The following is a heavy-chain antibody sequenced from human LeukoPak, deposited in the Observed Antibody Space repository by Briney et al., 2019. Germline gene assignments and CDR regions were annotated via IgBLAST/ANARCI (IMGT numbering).Heavy chain of an antibody. J-gene: IGHJ5*02. CDR3: ARDLRIGWYYAWIDP. CDR1: GYTFTSYG. D-gene: IGHD6-19*01. CDR2: ISAYNGNT. V-gene: IGHV1-18*01. Sequence: ASVKVSCKASGYTFTSYGISWVRQAPGQGLEWMGWISAYNGNTNYAQKLQGRVTMTTDTSTSTAYMELRSLRSDDTAVYYCARDLRIGWYYAWIDPWGQGTLVTVSS.